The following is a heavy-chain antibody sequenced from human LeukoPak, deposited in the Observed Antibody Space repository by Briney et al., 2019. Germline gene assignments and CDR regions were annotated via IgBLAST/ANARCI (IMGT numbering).Heavy chain of an antibody. CDR2: INPNSGGT. Sequence: ASVTVSCKASGYTFTGYYMHWVRQAPGQGLEWMGWINPNSGGTNYAQKFQGRVTMTRDTSISTAYMELSRLRSDDTAVYYCARDSSGWYGRGYYFDYWGQGTLVTVSS. D-gene: IGHD6-19*01. V-gene: IGHV1-2*02. J-gene: IGHJ4*02. CDR3: ARDSSGWYGRGYYFDY. CDR1: GYTFTGYY.